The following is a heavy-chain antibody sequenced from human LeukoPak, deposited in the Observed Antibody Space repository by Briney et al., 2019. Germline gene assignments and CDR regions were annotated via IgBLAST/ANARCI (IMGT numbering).Heavy chain of an antibody. D-gene: IGHD2/OR15-2a*01. CDR2: AYFRSKWYN. CDR3: ADFYLDT. V-gene: IGHV6-1*01. CDR1: GDTVSSNSAA. J-gene: IGHJ5*02. Sequence: SQTLSLTCAISGDTVSSNSAAWNWIRQSPSRGLEWLGRAYFRSKWYNDYAESVEGRISINPDTSKNQFSLQLNSVNPEDTAVYYCADFYLDTWSQGSLVTVS.